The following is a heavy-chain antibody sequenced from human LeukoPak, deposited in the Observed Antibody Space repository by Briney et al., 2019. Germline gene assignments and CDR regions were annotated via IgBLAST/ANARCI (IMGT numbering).Heavy chain of an antibody. D-gene: IGHD6-13*01. CDR2: IWYDGSNK. V-gene: IGHV3-33*01. CDR1: GFTFSSYG. J-gene: IGHJ6*02. Sequence: GRSLRLSCAASGFTFSSYGMHWVRQAPGKGLEWVAVIWYDGSNKYYADSVKGRFTISRDNSKNTLYLRMNSLRAEDTAVYYCARALGYSSSWYIYYGMDVWGQGTTVTVSS. CDR3: ARALGYSSSWYIYYGMDV.